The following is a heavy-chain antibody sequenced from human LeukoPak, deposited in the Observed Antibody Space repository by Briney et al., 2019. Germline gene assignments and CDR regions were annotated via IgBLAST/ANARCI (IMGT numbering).Heavy chain of an antibody. CDR2: ISHTGSYI. Sequence: GGSLRLSCTASGFTFSSRWMTWVRQPPGKGLEWVSSISHTGSYIYYADSMRGRFTTSRDNAKNSLYLHMDSLRAEDTAVYYCARDGYGGSYEYSGTYSEYYGMDVWGQGTMVTVSS. CDR1: GFTFSSRW. D-gene: IGHD1-26*01. CDR3: ARDGYGGSYEYSGTYSEYYGMDV. V-gene: IGHV3-21*01. J-gene: IGHJ6*02.